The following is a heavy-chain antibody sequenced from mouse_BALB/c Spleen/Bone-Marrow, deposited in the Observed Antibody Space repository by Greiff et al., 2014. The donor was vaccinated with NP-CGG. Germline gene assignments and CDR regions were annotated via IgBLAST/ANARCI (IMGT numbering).Heavy chain of an antibody. V-gene: IGHV5-4*02. D-gene: IGHD2-14*01. CDR1: GFTFSDYY. CDR2: ISDGSTYT. J-gene: IGHJ4*01. CDR3: ARDRGVQGYAMDY. Sequence: EVKLVESGGGLVKPGGSLKLSCAASGFTFSDYYMYWVRQTPEKRLEWVATISDGSTYTYYPDSVKGRFTISRDNAKNNLYLQMSSLKSEDTALCYCARDRGVQGYAMDYWGQGTSVTVSS.